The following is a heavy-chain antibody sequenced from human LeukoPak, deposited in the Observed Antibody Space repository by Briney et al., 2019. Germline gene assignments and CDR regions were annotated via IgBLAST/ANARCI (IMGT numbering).Heavy chain of an antibody. CDR2: ISSRSKYI. V-gene: IGHV3-21*04. CDR1: GFTFSTYS. Sequence: GGSLRLSCAASGFTFSTYSMNWVRQAPGKGLEWVASISSRSKYIYHADSVKGRFTISRDNSKNSLYLQMNSLRAEDAALYYCAKSPTPGIAAEFDYWGQGTLVTVSS. J-gene: IGHJ4*02. CDR3: AKSPTPGIAAEFDY. D-gene: IGHD6-13*01.